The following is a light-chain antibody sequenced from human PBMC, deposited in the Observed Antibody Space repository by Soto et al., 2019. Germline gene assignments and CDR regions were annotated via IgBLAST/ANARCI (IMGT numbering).Light chain of an antibody. CDR2: GAS. Sequence: EIVMTQSPDSMSVSPGDGATLSCRASQSVASNVAWYQQKPGQGPRLLIHGASTRAVGVPARFSGSGSGTDFTLTISSPQSEDFAVYYCQQYHNWPPQYTFGQGTKLQIK. CDR3: QQYHNWPPQYT. CDR1: QSVASN. J-gene: IGKJ2*01. V-gene: IGKV3-15*01.